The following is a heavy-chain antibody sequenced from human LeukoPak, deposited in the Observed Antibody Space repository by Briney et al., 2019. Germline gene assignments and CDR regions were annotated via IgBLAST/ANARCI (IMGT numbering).Heavy chain of an antibody. CDR3: ARVPGGLEWADFDY. Sequence: PGGSLRLSCAASGFSFGVYSMNWVRQAPGQGLEWVSSISSSSSDISYADSVKGRFTISRDNAKNSLYLQMNSLRAEDTAVYYCARVPGGLEWADFDYWGQGTLVTVSS. CDR2: ISSSSSDI. J-gene: IGHJ4*02. V-gene: IGHV3-21*01. CDR1: GFSFGVYS. D-gene: IGHD3-3*01.